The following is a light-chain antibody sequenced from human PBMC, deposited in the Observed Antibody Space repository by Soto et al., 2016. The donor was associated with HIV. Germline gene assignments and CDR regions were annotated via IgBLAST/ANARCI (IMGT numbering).Light chain of an antibody. CDR3: QVWDSSSDHWV. CDR1: DIGSKS. V-gene: IGLV3-21*03. Sequence: SYGLPQPPSVSVAPGKTARITCGGNDIGSKSVHWYQQKPGQAPVLVVYDDDDRPSGIPERFSGSSSGNTATLTISRVEIGDEADYYCQVWDSSSDHWVFGGGTKLTVL. J-gene: IGLJ3*02. CDR2: DDD.